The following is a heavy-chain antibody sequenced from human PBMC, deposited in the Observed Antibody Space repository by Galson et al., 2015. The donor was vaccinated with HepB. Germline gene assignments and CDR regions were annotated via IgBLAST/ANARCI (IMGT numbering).Heavy chain of an antibody. CDR2: ISAGGDRT. J-gene: IGHJ1*01. CDR3: AKGETVPVLLWFRDYLGYCQH. D-gene: IGHD3-10*01. V-gene: IGHV3-23*01. CDR1: GLTFSRPD. Sequence: SPRLSCAASGLTFSRPDMSRVRRTPGKGLEWDSGISAGGDRTCYVDSVRGRFTMSRDNSKNILYLEMKTLRAGDTAVYYCAKGETVPVLLWFRDYLGYCQHWGQGTLVPVSS.